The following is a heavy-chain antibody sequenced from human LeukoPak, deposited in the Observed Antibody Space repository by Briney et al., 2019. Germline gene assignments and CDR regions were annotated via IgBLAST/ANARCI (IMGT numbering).Heavy chain of an antibody. D-gene: IGHD3-9*01. V-gene: IGHV1-46*01. CDR2: INPSGGST. J-gene: IGHJ5*02. Sequence: ASVKVSCKASGCTFTSYYMHWVRQAPGQGLEWMGIINPSGGSTSYAQKFQGRVTVTRDTSTSTVYMELSSLRSEDTAVYYCAREVPEKHFDWPSNWFDPWGQGTLVTVSS. CDR1: GCTFTSYY. CDR3: AREVPEKHFDWPSNWFDP.